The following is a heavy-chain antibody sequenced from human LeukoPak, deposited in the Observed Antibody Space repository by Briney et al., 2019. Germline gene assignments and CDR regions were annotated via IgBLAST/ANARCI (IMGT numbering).Heavy chain of an antibody. Sequence: SVKVSCKASVGTFISYAISGVRQAPGQGREWMGGIIPIFGTANYAQKFQGRVTITAHESTSTAYMELSSLRSEDTAVYYCGRGIAVAYPFQHWGQGALVTVSS. CDR3: GRGIAVAYPFQH. J-gene: IGHJ1*01. V-gene: IGHV1-69*13. CDR2: IIPIFGTA. D-gene: IGHD6-19*01. CDR1: VGTFISYA.